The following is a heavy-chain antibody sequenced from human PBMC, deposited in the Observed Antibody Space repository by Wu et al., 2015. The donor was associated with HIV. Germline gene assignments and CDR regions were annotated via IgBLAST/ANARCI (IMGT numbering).Heavy chain of an antibody. CDR2: MNPNSGNT. D-gene: IGHD3-16*02. CDR3: ATTMEFTGRYRGGYFDY. J-gene: IGHJ4*02. V-gene: IGHV1-8*01. Sequence: QVQLVQSGPEVKKPGASVKVSCRASGYTFTFHDINWVRQATGQGLEWMGWMNPNSGNTGYVQKFRGRVTMTRNNSINTAYMELSSLTSDDTAVYYCATTMEFTGRYRGGYFDYWGQGTLVTVSS. CDR1: GYTFTFHD.